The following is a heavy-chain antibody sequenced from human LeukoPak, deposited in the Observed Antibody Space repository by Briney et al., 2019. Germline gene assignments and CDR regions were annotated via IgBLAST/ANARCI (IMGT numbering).Heavy chain of an antibody. J-gene: IGHJ4*02. V-gene: IGHV1-18*01. CDR3: ARVSGTAMVKTFDY. CDR1: GYTFTSYG. CDR2: ISAYNGNT. D-gene: IGHD5-18*01. Sequence: ASVKVSCKASGYTFTSYGISWVRQAPGQGLEWMGWISAYNGNTNYAQKLQGRVTITTDTSTSTAYMELRSLRSDDTAVYYCARVSGTAMVKTFDYWGQGTLVTVSS.